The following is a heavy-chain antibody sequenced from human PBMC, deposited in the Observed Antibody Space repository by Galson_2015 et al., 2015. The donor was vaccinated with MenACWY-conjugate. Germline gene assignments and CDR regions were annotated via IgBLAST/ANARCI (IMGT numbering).Heavy chain of an antibody. CDR3: ARGLSVAAAVPPFAY. J-gene: IGHJ4*02. CDR2: MNSDGSST. Sequence: SLRLSCAASGFTFSSFWMHWVRQAPGKGLVWVSRMNSDGSSTSYADSVKGRFTISRDNAKNTLYLQMNSLRAEDTAVYYCARGLSVAAAVPPFAYWGQGTRAPVSP. D-gene: IGHD6-13*01. CDR1: GFTFSSFW. V-gene: IGHV3-74*01.